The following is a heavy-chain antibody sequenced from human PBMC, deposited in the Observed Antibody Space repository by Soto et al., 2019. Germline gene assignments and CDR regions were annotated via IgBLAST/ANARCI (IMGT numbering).Heavy chain of an antibody. D-gene: IGHD6-19*01. Sequence: NPSETLSLTCAVSGGSISSSNWWSWVRQPPGKGLEWIGEIYHSGSTNYNPSLKSRVTISVDKSKNQFSLKLSSVTAADTAVYYCARDGVAVAGYSFGMDVWGQGTTVTVSS. V-gene: IGHV4-4*02. CDR1: GGSISSSNW. CDR3: ARDGVAVAGYSFGMDV. CDR2: IYHSGST. J-gene: IGHJ6*02.